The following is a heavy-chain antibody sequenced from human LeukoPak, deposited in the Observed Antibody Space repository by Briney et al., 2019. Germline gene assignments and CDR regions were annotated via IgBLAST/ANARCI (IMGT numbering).Heavy chain of an antibody. D-gene: IGHD2-21*02. CDR1: GFTFSDYY. CDR3: ASPHCGGDCPIDY. V-gene: IGHV3-11*04. Sequence: GGSLRVSCAGSGFTFSDYYMSWIRQAPGKGLEWLSYISSSGSAIYYAASVKGRFTISRDNAKNSLFLQMNSLRAEDTAVYYCASPHCGGDCPIDYWGQGTLVTVSS. J-gene: IGHJ4*02. CDR2: ISSSGSAI.